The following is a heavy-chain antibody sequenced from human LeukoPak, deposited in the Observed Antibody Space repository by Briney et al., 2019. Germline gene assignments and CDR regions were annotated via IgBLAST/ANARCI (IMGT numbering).Heavy chain of an antibody. J-gene: IGHJ4*02. V-gene: IGHV3-23*01. Sequence: GGSLRLSCATSGFTFSSYAMNWVRQAPGKGLECVSFISTSGDFTYYAASVKGRFTVSRDNSKNTLYLQMNSLRAEDTALYYCAKDSGAYDYLDYWGQGTLVTVSS. D-gene: IGHD1-26*01. CDR1: GFTFSSYA. CDR2: ISTSGDFT. CDR3: AKDSGAYDYLDY.